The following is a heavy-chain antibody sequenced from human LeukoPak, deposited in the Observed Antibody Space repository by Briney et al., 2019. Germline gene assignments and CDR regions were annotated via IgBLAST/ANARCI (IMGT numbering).Heavy chain of an antibody. V-gene: IGHV1-2*06. J-gene: IGHJ4*02. CDR2: ITPNTGDT. CDR3: ARDLVGGSWSAGF. Sequence: ASVKVSCKASGYTFTGYYVHWVRQAPGQGLEWMGRITPNTGDTIYAQRFQGRATMTRDTSISAAYMELSSLRSDDTAIYYCARDLVGGSWSAGFWGQGTLVTVSS. CDR1: GYTFTGYY. D-gene: IGHD3-16*01.